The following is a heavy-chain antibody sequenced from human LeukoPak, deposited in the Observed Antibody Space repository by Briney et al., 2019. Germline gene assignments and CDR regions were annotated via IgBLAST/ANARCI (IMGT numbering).Heavy chain of an antibody. CDR1: GGSISSYY. Sequence: KSSETLSLTCTVSGGSISSYYWSWIRQPPGKGLEWIGYIYYSGSTNYNPSLKSRVTISVDTSKNQFSLKLSSVTAADTAVYYCARRYDFWSGYYFDYWGQGTLVTVSS. CDR2: IYYSGST. CDR3: ARRYDFWSGYYFDY. D-gene: IGHD3-3*01. V-gene: IGHV4-59*08. J-gene: IGHJ4*02.